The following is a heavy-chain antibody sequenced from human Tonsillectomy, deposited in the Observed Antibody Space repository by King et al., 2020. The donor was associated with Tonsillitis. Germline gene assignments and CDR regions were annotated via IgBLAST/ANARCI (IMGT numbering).Heavy chain of an antibody. V-gene: IGHV3-74*01. D-gene: IGHD1-26*01. J-gene: IGHJ4*02. CDR1: GFTFINYW. CDR2: INSDGSRT. CDR3: ARSFSPDY. Sequence: VQLVESGGGLVQPGGSLRLSCAASGFTFINYWMHWVRQAPGKGLGWVSRINSDGSRTDYADSVRGRITISRDNAKNTLNLQMNSLRAEDTAVYYCARSFSPDYWGQGTLVTVSS.